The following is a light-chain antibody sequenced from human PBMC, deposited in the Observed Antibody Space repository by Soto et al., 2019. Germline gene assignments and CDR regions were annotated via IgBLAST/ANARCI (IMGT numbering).Light chain of an antibody. CDR1: STDFVSYNR. Sequence: QSVLTQPPSVSGSPGQSVTISCTGTSTDFVSYNRVSWYQQPPGTAPKLLIQRNNQRPSGVPARFSGSKSGTSASLAISGLRSEDEADYYCGGWDDSLSGPVFGGGTKLTVL. J-gene: IGLJ2*01. CDR2: RNN. CDR3: GGWDDSLSGPV. V-gene: IGLV1-47*01.